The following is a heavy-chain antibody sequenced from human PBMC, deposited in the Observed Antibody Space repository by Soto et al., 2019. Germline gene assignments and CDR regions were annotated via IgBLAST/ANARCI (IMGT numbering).Heavy chain of an antibody. CDR1: GFTFSSYA. J-gene: IGHJ4*02. D-gene: IGHD2-8*01. Sequence: GGSLRLSCAASGFTFSSYAMHWVRQAPGKGLEWVAVISYDGSNKYYADSVKGRFTISRDNSKNTLYLQMNSLRAEDTAVYYYARTSIVLMVYATIDYWGPATLVTVSS. CDR2: ISYDGSNK. CDR3: ARTSIVLMVYATIDY. V-gene: IGHV3-30-3*01.